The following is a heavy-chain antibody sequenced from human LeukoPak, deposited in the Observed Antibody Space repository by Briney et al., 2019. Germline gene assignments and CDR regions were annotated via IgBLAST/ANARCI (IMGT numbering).Heavy chain of an antibody. CDR2: INPSGGST. Sequence: ASVKVSCKASGYTFTSYYMHWVRQAPGQGLEWMGIINPSGGSTSYAQKFQGRVTITADKSTSTAYMELSSLRSEDTAVYYCARDYGDYYYYYYYMDVWGKGTTVTVSS. CDR3: ARDYGDYYYYYYYMDV. J-gene: IGHJ6*03. D-gene: IGHD4-17*01. V-gene: IGHV1-46*01. CDR1: GYTFTSYY.